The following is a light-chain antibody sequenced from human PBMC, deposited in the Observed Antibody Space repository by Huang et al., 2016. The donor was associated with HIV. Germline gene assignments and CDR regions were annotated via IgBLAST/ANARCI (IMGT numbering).Light chain of an antibody. CDR1: QPLLKNDGNIN. CDR3: AQNTQFPFT. CDR2: DVS. V-gene: IGKV2D-29*01. J-gene: IGKJ4*01. Sequence: DIVMTQTSSLSVSPGQSASISCNSSQPLLKNDGNINLSWYLQKPGQPPQILMYDVSHRFSGVPDRISGSGSGTRFTLSISRVEAGDIGIYYCAQNTQFPFTFGGGTRVDIK.